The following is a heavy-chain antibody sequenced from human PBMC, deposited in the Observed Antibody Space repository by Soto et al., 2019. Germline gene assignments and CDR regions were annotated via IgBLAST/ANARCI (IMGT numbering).Heavy chain of an antibody. CDR2: IYYSGST. CDR3: ARDGGVRGYNYGVFDY. D-gene: IGHD5-18*01. Sequence: QVPRQEAGPGLVKSSQSLSLTCTVSGGSISSGGCYWSWIRQHPGEGLEWIGYIYYSGSTYYNPSLKSRVTISVDTSKNQFSLKLSSVTAADTAVYYCARDGGVRGYNYGVFDYWGQGTLVTVSS. CDR1: GGSISSGGCY. J-gene: IGHJ4*02. V-gene: IGHV4-31*03.